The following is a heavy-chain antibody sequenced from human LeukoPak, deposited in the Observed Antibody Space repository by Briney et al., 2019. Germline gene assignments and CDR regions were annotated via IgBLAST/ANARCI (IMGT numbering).Heavy chain of an antibody. CDR1: GGSFSGYY. Sequence: SETLSLTCAVYGGSFSGYYWSWIRQPPGKGLEWIGEINHSGSTNYNPSLKSRVTISVDTSKNQFSLNLSSVTAADTAVYYCARGGKSYYYESRGYHPFDYWGQGTLVTVSS. J-gene: IGHJ4*02. V-gene: IGHV4-34*01. CDR3: ARGGKSYYYESRGYHPFDY. CDR2: INHSGST. D-gene: IGHD3-22*01.